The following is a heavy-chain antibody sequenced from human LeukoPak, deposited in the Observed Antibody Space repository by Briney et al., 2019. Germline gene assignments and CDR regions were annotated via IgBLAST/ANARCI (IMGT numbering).Heavy chain of an antibody. D-gene: IGHD4-17*01. CDR3: ARHMGYGDYVAY. J-gene: IGHJ4*02. CDR1: GGSISSGGYY. Sequence: SETLSLTCTVSGGSISSGGYYWSWIRQHPGKGLEWIGYIYYSGSTYYNPSLKSRVTISVDTSKNQFSLKLSSVTAADTAVYYCARHMGYGDYVAYWGQGTLVTVSS. CDR2: IYYSGST. V-gene: IGHV4-31*03.